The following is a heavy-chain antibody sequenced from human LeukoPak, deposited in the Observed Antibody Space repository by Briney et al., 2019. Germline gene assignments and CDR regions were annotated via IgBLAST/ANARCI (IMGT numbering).Heavy chain of an antibody. J-gene: IGHJ4*02. V-gene: IGHV4-34*01. CDR1: GGSFSGYY. CDR3: ARSIVVVPAAFDY. CDR2: INHSGST. Sequence: PSETLSLTCAVYGGSFSGYYWSWIRQPPGKGLEWIGEINHSGSTNYNPSLKSRVTISVDKSKNQFSLKLSSVTAADTAVYYCARSIVVVPAAFDYWGQGTLVTVSS. D-gene: IGHD2-2*01.